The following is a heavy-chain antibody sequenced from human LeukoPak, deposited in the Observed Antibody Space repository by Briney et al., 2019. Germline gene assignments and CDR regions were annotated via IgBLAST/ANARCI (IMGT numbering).Heavy chain of an antibody. V-gene: IGHV3-7*01. CDR2: INKDGTAL. CDR1: GFTFSNYW. D-gene: IGHD2-21*01. CDR3: ARDLGYFALDF. J-gene: IGHJ4*02. Sequence: GGSLRLSCVVSGFTFSNYWMNWVRQAPGKGLEWVAIINKDGTALNYVGSVKGRFTIPRDNAKNSLYLQMSSLRAEDTAVYYCARDLGYFALDFWGQGALVTVSS.